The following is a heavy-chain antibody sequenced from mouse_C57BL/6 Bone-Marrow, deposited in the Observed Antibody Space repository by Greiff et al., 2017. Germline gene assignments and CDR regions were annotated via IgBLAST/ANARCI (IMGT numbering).Heavy chain of an antibody. Sequence: VQLQQSGAELVRPGASVKLSCTASGFNIKDDYMHWVKQRPEQGLEWIGWIDPENGDTEYASKFQGKATITADTSSNTAYLQLSSLTSEDTAVYYCTTDYDYEGRGFAYWGQGTLVTVSA. V-gene: IGHV14-4*01. D-gene: IGHD2-4*01. J-gene: IGHJ3*01. CDR3: TTDYDYEGRGFAY. CDR2: IDPENGDT. CDR1: GFNIKDDY.